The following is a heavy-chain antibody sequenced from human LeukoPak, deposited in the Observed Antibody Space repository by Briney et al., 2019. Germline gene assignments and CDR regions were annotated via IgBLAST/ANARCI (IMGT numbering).Heavy chain of an antibody. CDR2: ISNDGSNR. J-gene: IGHJ4*02. CDR3: ARDLGLGRGWYGGDY. Sequence: GGSLRLSCAAAGLTFTSFSMDWVRQAQGKGREWVAFISNDGSNRYYANSVKGRFAISRDNSKSTVYLQMNSLRAEDTAVYYCARDLGLGRGWYGGDYWGQGTLVTVSS. D-gene: IGHD6-19*01. V-gene: IGHV3-30*09. CDR1: GLTFTSFS.